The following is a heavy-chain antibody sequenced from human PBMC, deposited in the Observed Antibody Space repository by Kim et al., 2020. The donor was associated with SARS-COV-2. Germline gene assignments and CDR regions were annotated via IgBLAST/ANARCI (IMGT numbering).Heavy chain of an antibody. CDR1: GGTFSSYA. CDR2: IIPIFGTA. CDR3: ARGNYDILTGYSHYYYYGMDV. D-gene: IGHD3-9*01. J-gene: IGHJ6*02. V-gene: IGHV1-69*13. Sequence: SVKVSCKASGGTFSSYAISWVRQAPGQGLEWMGGIIPIFGTANYAQKFQGRVTITADESTSTAYMELSSLRSEDTAVYYCARGNYDILTGYSHYYYYGMDVWGQGTTVTVSS.